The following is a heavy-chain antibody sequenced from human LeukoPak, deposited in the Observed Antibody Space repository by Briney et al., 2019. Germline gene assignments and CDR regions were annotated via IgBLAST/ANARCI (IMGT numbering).Heavy chain of an antibody. Sequence: SETLSLTCAVYGGSFSGYYWSWIRQPPGKGLEWIGEINHSGSTNYNPSLKSRVTISVDTSKNQFSLKLSSVTAAVTAVYYCARGSRYGGNYFDYWGQGTLVTVSS. CDR3: ARGSRYGGNYFDY. CDR1: GGSFSGYY. D-gene: IGHD4/OR15-4a*01. J-gene: IGHJ4*02. CDR2: INHSGST. V-gene: IGHV4-34*01.